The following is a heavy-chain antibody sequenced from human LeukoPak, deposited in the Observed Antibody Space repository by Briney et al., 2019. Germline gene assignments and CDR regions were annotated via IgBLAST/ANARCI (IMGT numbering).Heavy chain of an antibody. D-gene: IGHD6-19*01. CDR1: GFTFSSYS. Sequence: GGSLRLSCAASGFTFSSYSMNWVRQAPGKGLEWVSSISSSSSYIYYADSVKGRFTISRDNAKNSLYLQMNSLRAEDTAVYYCASLYSSGWYGWFDPWGQGTLVTVPS. CDR3: ASLYSSGWYGWFDP. V-gene: IGHV3-21*01. J-gene: IGHJ5*02. CDR2: ISSSSSYI.